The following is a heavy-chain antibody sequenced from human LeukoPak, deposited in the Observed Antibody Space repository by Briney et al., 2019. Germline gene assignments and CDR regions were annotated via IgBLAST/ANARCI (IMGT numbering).Heavy chain of an antibody. V-gene: IGHV1-69*05. CDR1: GGTFSSYA. CDR2: IIPIFGTA. Sequence: ASVKVSCKASGGTFSSYAISWVRQAPGQGLEWMEGIIPIFGTANYAQKFQGRVTITTDESTSTAYMELSSLRSEDTAVYYCARGVTMIGSVYWGQGTLVTVSS. J-gene: IGHJ4*02. CDR3: ARGVTMIGSVY. D-gene: IGHD3-22*01.